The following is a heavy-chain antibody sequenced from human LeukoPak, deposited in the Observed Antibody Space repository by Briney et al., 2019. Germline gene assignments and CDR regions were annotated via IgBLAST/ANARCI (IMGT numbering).Heavy chain of an antibody. Sequence: GGSLRLSCAASGFTFSSYWMSWVRQAPGKGLEWVANIKQDGSEKYYVDSVKGRFTISRDNAKNSLYLQMNSLRAEGTAVYYCARDGRGGYDFHYYYGMDVWGQGTTVTVSS. CDR1: GFTFSSYW. V-gene: IGHV3-7*03. CDR2: IKQDGSEK. D-gene: IGHD5-12*01. J-gene: IGHJ6*02. CDR3: ARDGRGGYDFHYYYGMDV.